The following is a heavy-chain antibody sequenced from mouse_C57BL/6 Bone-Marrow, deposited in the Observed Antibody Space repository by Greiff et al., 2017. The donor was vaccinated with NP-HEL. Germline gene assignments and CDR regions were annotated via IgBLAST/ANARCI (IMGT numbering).Heavy chain of an antibody. D-gene: IGHD1-3*01. CDR2: ISYSGST. Sequence: VQLKESGPGMVKPSQSLSLTCTVTGYSITSGYDWHWIRHFPGNKLEWMGYISYSGSTNYNPSLKSRISITHDTSKNHFFLKLNSVTTEDTATYYCARGGSGPAWFAYWGQGTLVTVSA. V-gene: IGHV3-1*01. CDR3: ARGGSGPAWFAY. CDR1: GYSITSGYD. J-gene: IGHJ3*01.